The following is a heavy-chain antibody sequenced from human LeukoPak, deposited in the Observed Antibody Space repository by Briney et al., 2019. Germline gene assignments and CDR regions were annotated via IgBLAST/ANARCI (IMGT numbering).Heavy chain of an antibody. Sequence: PGGSLRLSCVVSGFTFGRYWMSWVRQAPGKGLEWVANIKQDGSDKFYVDSVKGRFTISRDNAKNSLYLQMNSLRAEDTAVYYCASEDYGDDSGYWGQGTLVTVSS. J-gene: IGHJ4*02. CDR1: GFTFGRYW. CDR3: ASEDYGDDSGY. V-gene: IGHV3-7*01. CDR2: IKQDGSDK. D-gene: IGHD4-17*01.